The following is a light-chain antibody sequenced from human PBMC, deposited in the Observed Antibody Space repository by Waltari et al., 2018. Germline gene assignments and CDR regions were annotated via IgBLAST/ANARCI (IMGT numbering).Light chain of an antibody. V-gene: IGKV1-39*01. CDR1: QTISIY. Sequence: DIQMTQSPSSLSASVGDRVTITCRASQTISIYLNWYQQKPGKAPNLLIYAASSMQSGVPSRFSGSVSGRDFTLIITSLQPEDFATYYCQQSYSFTRTFGQGTKVEIK. CDR2: AAS. J-gene: IGKJ1*01. CDR3: QQSYSFTRT.